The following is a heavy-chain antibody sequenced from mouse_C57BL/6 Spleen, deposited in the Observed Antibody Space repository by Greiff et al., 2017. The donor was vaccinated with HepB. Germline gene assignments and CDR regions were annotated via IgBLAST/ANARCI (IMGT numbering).Heavy chain of an antibody. D-gene: IGHD2-9*01. CDR1: GYAFSSYW. CDR3: ATPTMVTTGFAY. V-gene: IGHV1-80*01. Sequence: VKLVESGAELVKPGASVKISCKASGYAFSSYWMNWVKQRPGKGLEWIGQIYPGDGDTNYNGKFKGKATLTADKSSSTAYMQLSSLTSEDSAVYFCATPTMVTTGFAYWGQGTLVTVSA. CDR2: IYPGDGDT. J-gene: IGHJ3*01.